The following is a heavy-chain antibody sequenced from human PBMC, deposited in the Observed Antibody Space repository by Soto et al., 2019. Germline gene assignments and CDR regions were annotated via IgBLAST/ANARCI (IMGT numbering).Heavy chain of an antibody. CDR3: ACYDCSGYAFDI. CDR1: GFTFSSYW. D-gene: IGHD3-22*01. Sequence: GGSLRLSCAASGFTFSSYWMHWVRQAPGKGLVWVSRINSDGSSTSYADSVKGRFTISRDNAKNTLYLQMNSLRAEDTAVYYCACYDCSGYAFDIWGQGTMVTVSS. J-gene: IGHJ3*02. V-gene: IGHV3-74*01. CDR2: INSDGSST.